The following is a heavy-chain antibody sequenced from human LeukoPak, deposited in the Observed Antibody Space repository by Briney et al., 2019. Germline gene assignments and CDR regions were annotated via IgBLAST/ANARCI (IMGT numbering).Heavy chain of an antibody. Sequence: SVKVSCKASGGTFSSYTISWVRQAPGQGLEWMGGIIPIFDTANYAQKFQGRVTITADESTSTAYMELSSLRSEDTAVYYCASRVGAAPTYYFDYWGQGTLVTVSS. CDR3: ASRVGAAPTYYFDY. CDR1: GGTFSSYT. D-gene: IGHD1-26*01. CDR2: IIPIFDTA. J-gene: IGHJ4*02. V-gene: IGHV1-69*13.